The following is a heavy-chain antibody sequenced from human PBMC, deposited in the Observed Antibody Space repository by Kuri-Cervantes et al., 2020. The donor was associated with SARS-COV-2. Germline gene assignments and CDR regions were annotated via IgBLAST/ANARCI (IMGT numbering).Heavy chain of an antibody. CDR1: CFTGKSNY. D-gene: IGHD6-13*01. CDR2: IYSGGTT. J-gene: IGHJ4*02. CDR3: ARDRIEAAGAFDY. V-gene: IGHV3-53*01. Sequence: GESLKISCSASCFTGKSNYMNWVRQAPGKGLEWVSVIYSGGTTYYADSVKGRFTISRDNYKNTLDLQMNSLRAEDTVVYYCARDRIEAAGAFDYWGQGTRVTVSS.